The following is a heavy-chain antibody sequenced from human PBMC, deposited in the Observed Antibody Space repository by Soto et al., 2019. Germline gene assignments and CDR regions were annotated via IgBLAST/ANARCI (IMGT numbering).Heavy chain of an antibody. CDR1: GLNFSRSC. J-gene: IGHJ4*02. V-gene: IGHV3-7*01. CDR3: ARGFYTDY. Sequence: XGSLRLSREASGLNFSRSCMSWVRQAPGKGLEWVANMKEDGSEKYYADSVRGRFTISRDNAKNSVHLQMNSLRVEDTAVYWCARGFYTDYWGQGALVTVSS. CDR2: MKEDGSEK. D-gene: IGHD3-3*01.